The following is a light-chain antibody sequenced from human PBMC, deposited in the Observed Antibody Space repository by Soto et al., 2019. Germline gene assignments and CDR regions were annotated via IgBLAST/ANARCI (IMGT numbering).Light chain of an antibody. CDR1: QGIRNA. Sequence: DIQMTQSPSSLSASVGDRVTITCRASQGIRNALGWFQQKPGKAPKRLIYGASTLQGGVPSRFSGSGSGTEFTLTISSLQPEDFATYYCLQHNSYPYTFGQGTKLEIK. J-gene: IGKJ2*01. CDR2: GAS. CDR3: LQHNSYPYT. V-gene: IGKV1-17*01.